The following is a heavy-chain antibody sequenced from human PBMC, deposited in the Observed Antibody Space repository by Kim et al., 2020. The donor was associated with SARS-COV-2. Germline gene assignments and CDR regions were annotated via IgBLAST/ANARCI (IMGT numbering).Heavy chain of an antibody. CDR2: IYYSGST. Sequence: SETLSLTCTVSGGSISSGGYYWSWIRQHPGKGLEWIGYIYYSGSTYYNPSLKSRVTISVDTSKNQFSLKLSSVTAADTAVYYCARVWPPAAAGRNWFDPWGQGTLVTVSS. J-gene: IGHJ5*02. CDR1: GGSISSGGYY. D-gene: IGHD6-13*01. CDR3: ARVWPPAAAGRNWFDP. V-gene: IGHV4-31*03.